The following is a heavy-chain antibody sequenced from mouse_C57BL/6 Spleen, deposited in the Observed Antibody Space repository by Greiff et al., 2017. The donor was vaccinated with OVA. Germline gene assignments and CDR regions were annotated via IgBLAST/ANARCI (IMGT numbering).Heavy chain of an antibody. CDR1: GYTFTDYY. CDR3: ARRGWDVDAY. Sequence: EVQLQQSGPELVKPGASVKISCKASGYTFTDYYMNWVKQSPGKSLEWIGDINPNNGGTSYNQKFKGKATLTVDKSSSTAYMELRSLTSEDSAVYYCARRGWDVDAYWGQGTLVTVSA. CDR2: INPNNGGT. D-gene: IGHD4-1*01. V-gene: IGHV1-26*01. J-gene: IGHJ3*01.